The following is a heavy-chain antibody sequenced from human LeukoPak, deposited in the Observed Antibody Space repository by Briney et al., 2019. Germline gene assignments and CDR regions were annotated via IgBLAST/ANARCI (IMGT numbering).Heavy chain of an antibody. CDR1: GFTFSSYA. CDR2: ISGSGGST. V-gene: IGHV3-23*01. J-gene: IGHJ4*02. CDR3: AKDLRYCSSTSCYRPYYFDY. D-gene: IGHD2-2*02. Sequence: GGSLRLSCAASGFTFSSYAMSWVRQAPGKGLEWDSAISGSGGSTYYADSVKGRFTISRDNSKNTLYLQMNSLRAEDTAVYYCAKDLRYCSSTSCYRPYYFDYWGQGTLVTVSS.